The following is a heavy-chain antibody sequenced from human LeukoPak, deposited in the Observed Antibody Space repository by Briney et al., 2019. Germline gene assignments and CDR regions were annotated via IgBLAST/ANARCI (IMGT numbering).Heavy chain of an antibody. CDR2: IYYSGST. CDR1: GGSISSYY. Sequence: TSETLSLTCTVSGGSISSYYWSWIRQPPGKGLEWIGYIYYSGSTNYNPSLKSRVTISVDTSKNQFSLKLSSVTAADTAVYYCARELMTYYYDSSGYGDYYYYYYMDVWGKGTTVTVSS. V-gene: IGHV4-59*12. CDR3: ARELMTYYYDSSGYGDYYYYYYMDV. J-gene: IGHJ6*03. D-gene: IGHD3-22*01.